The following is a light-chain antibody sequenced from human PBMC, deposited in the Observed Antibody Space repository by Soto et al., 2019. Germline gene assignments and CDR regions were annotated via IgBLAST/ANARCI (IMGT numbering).Light chain of an antibody. Sequence: EIVVTQSPDSLAVSLGERATINCKSSQIVLYSSNNKNSISWYQQRPGKAPKLVIHDASTLETGVPSRLSGSGSGTEFTFTITTLQSEDIATYYCHQYHSLPLTFGGGTKVDIK. CDR1: QIVLYSSNNKNS. J-gene: IGKJ4*01. CDR3: HQYHSLPLT. V-gene: IGKV4-1*01. CDR2: DAS.